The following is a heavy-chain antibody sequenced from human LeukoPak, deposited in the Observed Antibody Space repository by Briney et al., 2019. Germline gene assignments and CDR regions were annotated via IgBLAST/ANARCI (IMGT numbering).Heavy chain of an antibody. CDR3: ARVGYCSSTSCPEHYYYYGMDV. D-gene: IGHD2-2*01. Sequence: SVKVSCKASGRTFSSYAISWVRHAPGQGLEWMGRIIPIFGIANYAQKFQGRVTITADKSTSTAYMELSSLRSEDTAVYYCARVGYCSSTSCPEHYYYYGMDVWGQGTTVTVSS. V-gene: IGHV1-69*04. J-gene: IGHJ6*02. CDR1: GRTFSSYA. CDR2: IIPIFGIA.